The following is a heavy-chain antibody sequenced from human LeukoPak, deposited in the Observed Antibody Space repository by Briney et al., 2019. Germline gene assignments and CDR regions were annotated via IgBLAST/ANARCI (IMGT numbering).Heavy chain of an antibody. J-gene: IGHJ6*03. CDR1: GGSFSGYY. Sequence: SETLSLTCAVYGGSFSGYYWSWIRQPPGKGLEWIGEINHSGSTNYNPSLKSRVTISVDTSKNQFSLKLSSVTAADTAVYYCARLLRSYDRYYYYYMDVWGKGTTVTVSS. D-gene: IGHD3-22*01. CDR2: INHSGST. CDR3: ARLLRSYDRYYYYYMDV. V-gene: IGHV4-34*01.